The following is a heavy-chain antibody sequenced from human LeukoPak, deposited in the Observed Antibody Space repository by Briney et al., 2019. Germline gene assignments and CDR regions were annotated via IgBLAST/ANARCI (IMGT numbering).Heavy chain of an antibody. CDR1: GFTLSSSA. CDR3: GKLAGKTVTVMVVVTIAS. D-gene: IGHD2-15*01. V-gene: IGHV3-23*01. J-gene: IGHJ4*02. Sequence: GSLRLSCAASGFTLSSSAMSWVRQAPGKGLEWGAAISDSGATSFYADSVRGRFTISRDNSKNTLYLQMTSLRAEDTAIYYCGKLAGKTVTVMVVVTIASWGQGTLVTVSS. CDR2: ISDSGATS.